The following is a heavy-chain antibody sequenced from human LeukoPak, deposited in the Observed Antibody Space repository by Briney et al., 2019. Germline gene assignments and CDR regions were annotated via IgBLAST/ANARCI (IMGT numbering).Heavy chain of an antibody. V-gene: IGHV1-2*02. J-gene: IGHJ2*01. Sequence: ASVKVSCKASGYTFTGYYMHWVRQAPGQGLEWMGWINPNSGGTNYAQKFQGRVTMTRDTSISTAYMELSRLRSDDTAVYYCAREYYDILTGYYHYWYFDLWGRGTLVTVSS. CDR1: GYTFTGYY. CDR3: AREYYDILTGYYHYWYFDL. CDR2: INPNSGGT. D-gene: IGHD3-9*01.